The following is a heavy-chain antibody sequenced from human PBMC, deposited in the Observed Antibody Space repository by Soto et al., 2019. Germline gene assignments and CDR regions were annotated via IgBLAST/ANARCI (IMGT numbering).Heavy chain of an antibody. J-gene: IGHJ4*02. D-gene: IGHD1-20*01. Sequence: ASVKVSCKASGYTFTSYAMHWVRQAPGQRLEWMGWINAGNGNTKYSQKFQGRVTITRDTSASTAYMELSSLRSEDTAVYYCARGITLPTPLDYWGQGTRVTVSS. CDR3: ARGITLPTPLDY. V-gene: IGHV1-3*01. CDR2: INAGNGNT. CDR1: GYTFTSYA.